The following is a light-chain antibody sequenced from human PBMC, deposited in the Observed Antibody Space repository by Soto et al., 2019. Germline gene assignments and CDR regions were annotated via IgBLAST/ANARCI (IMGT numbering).Light chain of an antibody. J-gene: IGLJ3*02. CDR1: SSNIGTNY. CDR3: AAWDDSLSGWV. V-gene: IGLV1-47*01. CDR2: RNN. Sequence: LTQPPSASGTPGQRVTISCSGSSSNIGTNYVSWYQQLPGTAPKLLIYRNNQRPSGVPDRFSGSKSGTSASLAINGLRSEDEADYYCAAWDDSLSGWVLGGGTKVTVL.